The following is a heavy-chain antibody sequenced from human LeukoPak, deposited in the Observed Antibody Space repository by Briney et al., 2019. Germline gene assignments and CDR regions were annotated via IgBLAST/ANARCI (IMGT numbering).Heavy chain of an antibody. D-gene: IGHD2/OR15-2a*01. Sequence: SGPTLVKPTQTLTLTCTFSGFSLSTSGVGVGWIRQPPGKALEWLALIYCDDDNRYRPSLKSRLTNTKDPSKTQVVLIMTNMDPVDTATYYCAHGNPPFDPWGQGTLVTVSS. CDR2: IYCDDDN. V-gene: IGHV2-5*02. CDR3: AHGNPPFDP. CDR1: GFSLSTSGVG. J-gene: IGHJ5*02.